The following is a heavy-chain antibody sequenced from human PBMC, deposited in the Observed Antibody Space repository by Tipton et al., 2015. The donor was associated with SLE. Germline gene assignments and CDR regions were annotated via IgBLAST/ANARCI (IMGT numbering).Heavy chain of an antibody. CDR1: GDSINNAGYS. CDR3: ARFSPPDL. Sequence: TLSLTCAVSGDSINNAGYSWSWIRQPPGKGLEWIGYIYHSGSTSYNPSLNSRVTMSVDRSKNQFSLNLTSVTAADTAVYYCARFSPPDLWGRGTLVTVSS. D-gene: IGHD2/OR15-2a*01. V-gene: IGHV4-30-2*01. CDR2: IYHSGST. J-gene: IGHJ2*01.